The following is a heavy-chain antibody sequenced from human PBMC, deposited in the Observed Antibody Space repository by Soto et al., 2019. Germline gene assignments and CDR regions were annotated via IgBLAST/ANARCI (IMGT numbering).Heavy chain of an antibody. D-gene: IGHD6-19*01. CDR3: AKAPYSSEGNFDY. V-gene: IGHV3-23*01. J-gene: IGHJ4*02. CDR1: GFTFSSYA. Sequence: EVQLLESGGGLVQPGGSLRLSCAASGFTFSSYAMSWVRQAPGKGLEWVSAISGSGGSTYYADSVKGRFTISRDNSMNTLYLQMNSLRAEDTAVYYCAKAPYSSEGNFDYWGQGTLVTVSS. CDR2: ISGSGGST.